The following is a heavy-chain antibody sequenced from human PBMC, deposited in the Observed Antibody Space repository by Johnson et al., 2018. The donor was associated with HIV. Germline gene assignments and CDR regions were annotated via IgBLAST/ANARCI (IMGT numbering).Heavy chain of an antibody. D-gene: IGHD3-22*01. J-gene: IGHJ3*02. CDR2: ISGSGGST. CDR1: GFSFSTYG. V-gene: IGHV3-23*04. CDR3: ARERDYYDSSGYWVDAFDI. Sequence: VQLVESGGGVVQPGGSLRLSCGASGFSFSTYGMHWVRQAPGKGLEWVSAISGSGGSTYYADSVKGRFTISRDNSKNTLYLQMNSLRAEDTAVYYCARERDYYDSSGYWVDAFDIWGQGTMVIVSS.